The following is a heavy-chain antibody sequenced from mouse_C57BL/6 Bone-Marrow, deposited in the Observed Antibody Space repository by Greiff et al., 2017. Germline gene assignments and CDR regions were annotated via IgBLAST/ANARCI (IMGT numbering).Heavy chain of an antibody. J-gene: IGHJ4*01. Sequence: EVKLVESGGDLVKPGGSLKLSCAASGFTFSSYGMSWVRQTPDKRLEWVATISSGGSYTYYPDSVQGRFTISRDNAKNTLYLQMSSLKSEDTAMYYCARNNYYGSSDPYYAMDYWGQGTSVTVSS. D-gene: IGHD1-1*01. CDR2: ISSGGSYT. CDR3: ARNNYYGSSDPYYAMDY. V-gene: IGHV5-6*02. CDR1: GFTFSSYG.